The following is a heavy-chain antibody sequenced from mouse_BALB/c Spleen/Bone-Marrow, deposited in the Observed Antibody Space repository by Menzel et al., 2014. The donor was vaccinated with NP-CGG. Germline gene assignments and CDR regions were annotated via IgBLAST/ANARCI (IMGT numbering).Heavy chain of an antibody. CDR3: VRHEERFITTAAWFAY. D-gene: IGHD1-2*01. V-gene: IGHV1-62-2*01. CDR1: GYTFTKYT. J-gene: IGHJ3*01. CDR2: FYPGSGSI. Sequence: VQLQQSGAELVKPGASVKLSCKASGYTFTKYTIHWVKQRSGQGLEWIGWFYPGSGSIKYNEKFKDKATLTADKSSSTVYMELSRLTSEDSAVYFCVRHEERFITTAAWFAYWGQGTLVTVSA.